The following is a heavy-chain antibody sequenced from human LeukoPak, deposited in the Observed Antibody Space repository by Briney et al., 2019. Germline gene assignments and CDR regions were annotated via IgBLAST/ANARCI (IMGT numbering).Heavy chain of an antibody. V-gene: IGHV1-69*06. Sequence: SVKVSCKASGGTFSSYDISWVRQAPGQGLEWMGRIIPIFGTTNYAQKFQGRVTITADKSTSTADMELSSLRSEDTAVYYCAREYDILTGSNYYYYMDVWGKRTTVTVSS. D-gene: IGHD3-9*01. CDR2: IIPIFGTT. CDR3: AREYDILTGSNYYYYMDV. CDR1: GGTFSSYD. J-gene: IGHJ6*03.